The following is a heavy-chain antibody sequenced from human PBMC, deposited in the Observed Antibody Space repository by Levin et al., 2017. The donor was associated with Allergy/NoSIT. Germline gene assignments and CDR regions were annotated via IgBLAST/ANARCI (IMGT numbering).Heavy chain of an antibody. CDR3: ARGMLYYYGSGSYYNSFDY. CDR2: ISYDGSNK. CDR1: GFTFSSYA. D-gene: IGHD3-10*01. V-gene: IGHV3-30*04. J-gene: IGHJ4*02. Sequence: GGSLRLSCAASGFTFSSYAMHWVRQAPGKGLEWVAVISYDGSNKYYADSVKGRFTISRDNSKNTLYLQMNSLRAEDTAVYYCARGMLYYYGSGSYYNSFDYWGQGTLVTVSS.